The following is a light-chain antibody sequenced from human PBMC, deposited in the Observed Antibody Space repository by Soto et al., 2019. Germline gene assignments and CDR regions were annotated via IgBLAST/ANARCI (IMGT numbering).Light chain of an antibody. CDR3: SSYAGSNTYV. CDR1: SSDVGGYNY. V-gene: IGLV2-8*01. J-gene: IGLJ1*01. CDR2: EVS. Sequence: QSALTQPPSASGSPGQSVTISCTGSSSDVGGYNYVSWYQQHPGKAPKLMIYEVSKRPSGVPDRFSGSKSGNTASLTVSGLQAVDEADYYCSSYAGSNTYVFGTGTKVTV.